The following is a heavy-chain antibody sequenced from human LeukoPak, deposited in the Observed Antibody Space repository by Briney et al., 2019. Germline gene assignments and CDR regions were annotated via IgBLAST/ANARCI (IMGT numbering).Heavy chain of an antibody. CDR2: ISSSSGYI. CDR1: GFTFSSYS. J-gene: IGHJ4*02. CDR3: ARERDTAMVDY. D-gene: IGHD5-18*01. Sequence: GGSLRLSCAASGFTFSSYSMNWVRQAPGKGLEWVSSISSSSGYIYYADSLKGRFTISRDNAKNSLYLQMNSLRAEDTAVYYCARERDTAMVDYWGQGALVTVSS. V-gene: IGHV3-21*01.